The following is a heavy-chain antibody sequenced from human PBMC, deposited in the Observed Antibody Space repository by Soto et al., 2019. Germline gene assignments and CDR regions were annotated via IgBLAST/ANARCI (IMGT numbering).Heavy chain of an antibody. J-gene: IGHJ5*02. CDR3: ERVMQLVNWFDP. D-gene: IGHD6-13*01. V-gene: IGHV3-53*01. Sequence: GGSLRLSCAASGFTVSSNYMSWVRQAPGKGLEWVSVIYSGGSTYYADSVKGRFTISRDNSKNTLYLQMNSLRAEDTAVYYCERVMQLVNWFDPWGQGTLVTVSS. CDR2: IYSGGST. CDR1: GFTVSSNY.